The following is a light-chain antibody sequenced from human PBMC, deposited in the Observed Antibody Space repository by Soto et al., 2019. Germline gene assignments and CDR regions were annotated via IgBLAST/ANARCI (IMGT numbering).Light chain of an antibody. CDR2: EAS. CDR1: SSDVGNYNY. CDR3: SSYTTRNTVL. Sequence: QPVLTQPASVSGSPGQSITISCTGTSSDVGNYNYVSWYQQHPGKAPKLMIYEASNRPSGVSNRFSGSKSGNTASLTISGLQAEDEADYYCSSYTTRNTVLFGGGTKLTVL. J-gene: IGLJ2*01. V-gene: IGLV2-14*01.